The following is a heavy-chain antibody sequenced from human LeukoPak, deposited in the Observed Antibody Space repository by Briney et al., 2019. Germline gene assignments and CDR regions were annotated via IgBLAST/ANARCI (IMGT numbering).Heavy chain of an antibody. CDR2: IYTSGST. CDR3: ARSPPIFGVVIIPRYFDY. J-gene: IGHJ4*02. Sequence: PSETLSLTRTVSGGSISGYYWSWIRQPAGKGLEWIGRIYTSGSTNYNPSLKSRVTMSVDTSKNQFSLKLSSVTAADTAVYYCARSPPIFGVVIIPRYFDYWGQGTLVTVSS. D-gene: IGHD3-3*01. V-gene: IGHV4-4*07. CDR1: GGSISGYY.